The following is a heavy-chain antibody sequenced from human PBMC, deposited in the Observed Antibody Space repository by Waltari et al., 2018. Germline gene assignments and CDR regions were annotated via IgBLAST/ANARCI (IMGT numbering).Heavy chain of an antibody. CDR1: GGTFSSYT. Sequence: QVQLVQSGAEVKKPGSSMKVSCQASGGTFSSYTLSWGRQAPGQGLEWMGGIIPIFGAANYAQKFQGRVSITTDESSSTAYMELSSLRSEDTAVYYCARGSSYDAFDIWGQGTMVTVSS. V-gene: IGHV1-69*05. J-gene: IGHJ3*02. CDR3: ARGSSYDAFDI. D-gene: IGHD1-26*01. CDR2: IIPIFGAA.